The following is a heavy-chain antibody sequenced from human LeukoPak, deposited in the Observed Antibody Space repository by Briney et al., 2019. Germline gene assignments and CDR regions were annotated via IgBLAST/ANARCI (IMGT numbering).Heavy chain of an antibody. Sequence: GGSLRLSCAASGFAFRSYAMHWVRQAPGKGLEWVAVISYDGSNKYYADSVKGRFTISRDNSKNTLYLQMNSLRAEDTAVYYCARDSSGYDLIGGFDYWGQGTLVTVSS. CDR1: GFAFRSYA. J-gene: IGHJ4*02. V-gene: IGHV3-30*04. CDR3: ARDSSGYDLIGGFDY. D-gene: IGHD5-12*01. CDR2: ISYDGSNK.